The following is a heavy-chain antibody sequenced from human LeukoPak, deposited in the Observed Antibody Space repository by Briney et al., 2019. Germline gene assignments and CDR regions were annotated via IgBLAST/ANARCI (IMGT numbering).Heavy chain of an antibody. CDR2: IYYSGST. CDR3: ARVGSYYYDYYMDV. D-gene: IGHD2-21*01. CDR1: GGSISSYY. J-gene: IGHJ6*03. Sequence: PSETLSLTCTVSGGSISSYYWSWIRQPPGKGLEWIGYIYYSGSTYYNPSLKSRVTISVDTSKNQFSLKLSSVTAADTAVYYCARVGSYYYDYYMDVWGKGTTVTVSS. V-gene: IGHV4-59*08.